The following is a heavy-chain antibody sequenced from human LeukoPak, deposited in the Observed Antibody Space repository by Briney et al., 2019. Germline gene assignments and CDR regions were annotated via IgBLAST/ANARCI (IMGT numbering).Heavy chain of an antibody. V-gene: IGHV3-23*01. D-gene: IGHD3-10*01. Sequence: GGSLRLSCAASGFTFSSYAMSWVHQAPGKGLEWVSAISGSGGSTYYADSVKGRFTISRDNSKNTLYLQMNSLRAEDTAVYYCAKGLWFGELSNFDYWGQGTLVTVSS. CDR1: GFTFSSYA. J-gene: IGHJ4*02. CDR2: ISGSGGST. CDR3: AKGLWFGELSNFDY.